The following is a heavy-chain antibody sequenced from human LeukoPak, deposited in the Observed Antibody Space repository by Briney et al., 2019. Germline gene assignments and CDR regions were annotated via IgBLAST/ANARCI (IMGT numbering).Heavy chain of an antibody. CDR2: MNPKSGNI. CDR3: ARGSTVDTVATPLKY. D-gene: IGHD5-12*01. CDR1: GYPFTTYH. V-gene: IGHV1-8*02. J-gene: IGHJ4*02. Sequence: PGASVKLSCKASGYPFTTYHVHWVRQATGQGLEWMGWMNPKSGNIGYAQKFQGRVTMTRSSSVSTAYMELSSLRSEDTAVYYCARGSTVDTVATPLKYWGQGTLVTVSS.